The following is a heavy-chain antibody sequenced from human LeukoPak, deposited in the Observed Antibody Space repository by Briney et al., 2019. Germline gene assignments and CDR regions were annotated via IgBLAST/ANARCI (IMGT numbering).Heavy chain of an antibody. J-gene: IGHJ4*02. Sequence: SETLSLTCTVSGGXISSSSYYWGWIRQPPGKGLEWVGSIYYSGSTYYNPSLKSRATISVDTSKHQFSLRLSSVTAADTAVYYCARVYCSGGTCSFDYWGQGTLVTVSS. V-gene: IGHV4-39*01. D-gene: IGHD2-15*01. CDR3: ARVYCSGGTCSFDY. CDR1: GGXISSSSYY. CDR2: IYYSGST.